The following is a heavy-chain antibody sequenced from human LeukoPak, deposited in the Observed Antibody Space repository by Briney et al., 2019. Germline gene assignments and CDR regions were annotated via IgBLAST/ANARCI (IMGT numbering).Heavy chain of an antibody. Sequence: GGSLGLSCAASGFTFSSYGMHWVRQAPGKGLEWVAVIWYDGSNKYYADSVKGRFTISRDNSKNTLYVQMNSLRAEDTAVYYCARDRFLDTAMVTGTPGIPPDYWGQGTLVTVSS. D-gene: IGHD5-18*01. J-gene: IGHJ4*02. V-gene: IGHV3-33*01. CDR1: GFTFSSYG. CDR2: IWYDGSNK. CDR3: ARDRFLDTAMVTGTPGIPPDY.